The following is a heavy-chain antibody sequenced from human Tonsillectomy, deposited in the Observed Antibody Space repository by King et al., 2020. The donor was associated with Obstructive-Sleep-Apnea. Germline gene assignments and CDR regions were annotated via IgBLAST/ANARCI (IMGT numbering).Heavy chain of an antibody. V-gene: IGHV3-9*01. D-gene: IGHD3-9*01. J-gene: IGHJ4*02. Sequence: VQLVESGGGLIQPGRSLRLSCAASGFTFDDYAMHWGRQAPGKCLDWVSGINWNSCRLGYAASVKGRFTISRDNAKNSLYLQMNSLRPEDTAFYYCAKDKYYDILTGSTFDYWGQGTLVTVSS. CDR2: INWNSCRL. CDR3: AKDKYYDILTGSTFDY. CDR1: GFTFDDYA.